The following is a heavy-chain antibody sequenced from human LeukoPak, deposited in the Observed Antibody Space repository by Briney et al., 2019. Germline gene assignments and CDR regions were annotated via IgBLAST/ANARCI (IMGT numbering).Heavy chain of an antibody. CDR1: GFTFSSYW. V-gene: IGHV3-74*01. CDR3: ARDRYYYYDSSGYSVRHDY. D-gene: IGHD3-22*01. CDR2: INTDGSST. J-gene: IGHJ4*02. Sequence: GGSLRLSCAASGFTFSSYWVHWVRQAPGKGLVWVSRINTDGSSTIYADSVKGRFTISRDNAKNTLYLQMNSLRAEDTAVYYCARDRYYYYDSSGYSVRHDYWGQGTLVTVSS.